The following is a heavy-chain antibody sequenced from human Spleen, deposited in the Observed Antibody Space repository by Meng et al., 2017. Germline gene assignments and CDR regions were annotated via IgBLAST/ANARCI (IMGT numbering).Heavy chain of an antibody. J-gene: IGHJ4*02. CDR3: AKGSYGSGSSGYFDS. D-gene: IGHD3-10*01. CDR2: ISDSGGST. V-gene: IGHV3-23*01. Sequence: GESLKISCAASGFTFSRDAMGWVRQAPGKGLEWVSVISDSGGSTYYTDSVKGRFTISRDNSKNMVYLQMNSLRAEDTAVYYCAKGSYGSGSSGYFDSWGQGTVVTVSS. CDR1: GFTFSRDA.